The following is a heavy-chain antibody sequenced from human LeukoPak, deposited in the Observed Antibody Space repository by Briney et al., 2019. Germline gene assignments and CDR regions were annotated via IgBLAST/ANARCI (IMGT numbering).Heavy chain of an antibody. CDR1: GYTFTGYY. CDR3: ASLSGRYSYYFDY. J-gene: IGHJ4*02. D-gene: IGHD1-26*01. V-gene: IGHV1-2*02. Sequence: ASVKVSCKASGYTFTGYYMHWVRQAPGQGLEWMGWINPNSGGTNYAQKFQGRVTMTRDTSISTAYMELSRLRSDDTAVYYCASLSGRYSYYFDYWGQGTLVTVSS. CDR2: INPNSGGT.